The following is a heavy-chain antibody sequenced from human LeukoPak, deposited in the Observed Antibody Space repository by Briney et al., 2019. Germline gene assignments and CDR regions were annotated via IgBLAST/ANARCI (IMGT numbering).Heavy chain of an antibody. V-gene: IGHV3-23*01. CDR1: GFTFSSYA. CDR3: AKRPRGVQPLLSPFDY. CDR2: ISGSGGST. D-gene: IGHD2-21*02. J-gene: IGHJ4*02. Sequence: PGGSLRLSCAASGFTFSSYAMSWVRQAPGKGLEWVSAISGSGGSTYYADSVKGRFTISRDNSKNTLYLQMNSLRAEDTAVYYCAKRPRGVQPLLSPFDYWGQGTLVTVSS.